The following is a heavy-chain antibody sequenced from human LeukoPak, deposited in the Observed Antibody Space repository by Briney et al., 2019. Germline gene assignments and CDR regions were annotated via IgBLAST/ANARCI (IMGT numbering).Heavy chain of an antibody. CDR3: ASYGSGIFDY. Sequence: SETLSLTCTVSGGSISSYYWSWIRQPPGKGLEWIGYIYTSGSTNYNPSLKSRVTISVDTSKNQFSLKLSSVTAADTAAYYCASYGSGIFDYWGQGTLVTVSS. CDR2: IYTSGST. J-gene: IGHJ4*02. V-gene: IGHV4-4*09. D-gene: IGHD3-10*01. CDR1: GGSISSYY.